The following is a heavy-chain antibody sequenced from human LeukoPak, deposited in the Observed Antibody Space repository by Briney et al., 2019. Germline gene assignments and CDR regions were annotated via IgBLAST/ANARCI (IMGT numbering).Heavy chain of an antibody. CDR2: ISSSGYTI. CDR3: ARGRDGYNMYHFDY. J-gene: IGHJ4*02. D-gene: IGHD5-24*01. Sequence: GGSLRLSCAASGFTFNSYEMNWVRQAPGKGLEWISYISSSGYTIHYADSVKGRFTISRDNAKNSLYLQMNSLRAEDTAVYYCARGRDGYNMYHFDYWGQGTLVTVSS. CDR1: GFTFNSYE. V-gene: IGHV3-48*03.